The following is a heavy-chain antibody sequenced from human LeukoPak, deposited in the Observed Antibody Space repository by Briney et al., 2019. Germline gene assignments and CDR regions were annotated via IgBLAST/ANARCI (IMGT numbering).Heavy chain of an antibody. V-gene: IGHV1-18*01. CDR2: ISAYNGDT. CDR1: GYTFASYG. J-gene: IGHJ4*02. CDR3: ARGGYYGPGSFPDY. Sequence: ASVKVSCKASGYTFASYGINWVRQAPGQGLEWMGWISAYNGDTNYAQKFHDRVTMTTDTSTSTAYLELRSLRSDDTAAHYCARGGYYGPGSFPDYWGQGTLVTVSS. D-gene: IGHD3-10*01.